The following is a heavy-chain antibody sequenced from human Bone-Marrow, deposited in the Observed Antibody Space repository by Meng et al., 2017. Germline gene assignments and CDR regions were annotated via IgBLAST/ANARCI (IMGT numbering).Heavy chain of an antibody. CDR1: GFTFSDYY. CDR2: ISSSGSTI. V-gene: IGHV3-11*01. Sequence: GESLKISCAASGFTFSDYYMSWIRQAPGKGLEWVSYISSSGSTIYYADSVKGRFTISRDNAKNSLYLQMNSLRAEDTAVYYCARGGSGGSYKPEFDYWGQGTLVTVSS. CDR3: ARGGSGGSYKPEFDY. J-gene: IGHJ4*02. D-gene: IGHD2-15*01.